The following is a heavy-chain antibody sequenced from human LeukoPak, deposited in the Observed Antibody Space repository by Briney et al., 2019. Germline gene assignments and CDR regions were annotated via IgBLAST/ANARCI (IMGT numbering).Heavy chain of an antibody. CDR3: ERHLTNWPAISDSFDI. D-gene: IGHD1-1*01. J-gene: IGHJ3*02. CDR1: LGSICMASYF. CDR2: IYYSGST. Sequence: SETLSLPCTLSLGSICMASYFCGWIRQPPGKGLEWIGCIYYSGSTYYNPSLKSRVTISVDTSKNQSSLKLSWVTAAGTAVYYCERHLTNWPAISDSFDIWGQGTMVTVSS. V-gene: IGHV4-39*01.